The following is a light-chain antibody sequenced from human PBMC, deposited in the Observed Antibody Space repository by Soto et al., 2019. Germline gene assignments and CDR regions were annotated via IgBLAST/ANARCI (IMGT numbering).Light chain of an antibody. CDR3: QQSFSTPPS. CDR2: GAS. Sequence: IQMTQSPSSLSTSVGDRVTITCRSNQSIVNYLNWYQHKPGRAPKLLISGASTLQNAVPSRFSGSGSGTDSVLTINTLQAEDFATYYCQQSFSTPPSFGQGTKLEIK. J-gene: IGKJ2*01. V-gene: IGKV1-39*01. CDR1: QSIVNY.